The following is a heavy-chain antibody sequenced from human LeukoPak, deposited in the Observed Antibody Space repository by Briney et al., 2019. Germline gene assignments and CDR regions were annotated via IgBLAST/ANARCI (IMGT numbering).Heavy chain of an antibody. V-gene: IGHV3-64D*09. CDR3: VKDRESRVYSFDS. CDR2: ISFNGRST. J-gene: IGHJ4*01. Sequence: GGSLRLSCSASGFIFSTSAMHWVRQAPGKGLDYVSGISFNGRSTYYADSLKGRFSISRDNSKNTLYLHISSLRDEDTAVYYCVKDRESRVYSFDSWGQEPWSPSPQ. CDR1: GFIFSTSA. D-gene: IGHD2-8*01.